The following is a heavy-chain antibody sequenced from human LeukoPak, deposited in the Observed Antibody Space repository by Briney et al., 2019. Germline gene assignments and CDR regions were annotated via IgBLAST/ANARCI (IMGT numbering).Heavy chain of an antibody. V-gene: IGHV4-61*02. CDR2: IYTSGRT. CDR3: ARVCNFCGGDWYWYFDL. J-gene: IGHJ2*01. Sequence: PSETLSLTCTVSGGSISSGSYYWSWIRQPAGKGLEWIGRIYTSGRTNYNPSLKSRVTISVATSKNQFSLKLSSVTAADTAVYYCARVCNFCGGDWYWYFDLWGRGTLVTVSS. D-gene: IGHD2-21*01. CDR1: GGSISSGSYY.